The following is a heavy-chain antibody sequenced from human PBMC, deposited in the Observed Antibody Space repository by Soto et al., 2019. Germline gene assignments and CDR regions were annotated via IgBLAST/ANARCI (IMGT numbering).Heavy chain of an antibody. D-gene: IGHD2-21*01. CDR1: DDSIRAYY. J-gene: IGHJ5*02. V-gene: IGHV4-59*01. Sequence: PSETLSLTCTVSDDSIRAYYWSWIRQPPGKGLEWIGYIYYSGSTNYNPSLKSRVTISIDTSRNQFSLKLSSVTAADTAVYYCARDLGFYYESGDFSTHWFDPWGQGALVTVSS. CDR3: ARDLGFYYESGDFSTHWFDP. CDR2: IYYSGST.